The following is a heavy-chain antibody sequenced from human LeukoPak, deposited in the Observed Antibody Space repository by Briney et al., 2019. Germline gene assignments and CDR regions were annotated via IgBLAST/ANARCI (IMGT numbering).Heavy chain of an antibody. CDR2: ISSSSSYI. V-gene: IGHV3-21*01. J-gene: IGHJ4*02. CDR3: ATTIAAAGNEFDY. Sequence: GGSLRLSCAASGFTFSSYSMNWVRQALGMGLEWVSSISSSSSYIYYADSVKGRFTISRDNAKNSLYLQMNSLRAEDTAVYYCATTIAAAGNEFDYWGQGTLVTVSS. CDR1: GFTFSSYS. D-gene: IGHD6-13*01.